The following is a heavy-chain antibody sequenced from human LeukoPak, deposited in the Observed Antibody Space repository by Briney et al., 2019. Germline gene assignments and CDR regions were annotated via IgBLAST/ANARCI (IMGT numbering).Heavy chain of an antibody. Sequence: PSETLSLTCGVYGGSFSGYHWTWIRQPPGKGLEWIGEINHSGSTSYNPSLKSRVTLSEDTSKNQFSLEVSSVTAADTAVYYCARGLGSGGAYAMDVWGQGTTVTVSS. J-gene: IGHJ6*02. CDR2: INHSGST. D-gene: IGHD3-10*01. CDR1: GGSFSGYH. V-gene: IGHV4-34*01. CDR3: ARGLGSGGAYAMDV.